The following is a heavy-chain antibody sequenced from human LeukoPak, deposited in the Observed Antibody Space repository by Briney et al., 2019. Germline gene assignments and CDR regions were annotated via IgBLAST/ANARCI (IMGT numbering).Heavy chain of an antibody. V-gene: IGHV4-39*01. J-gene: IGHJ4*02. CDR1: GGSISSSSYD. Sequence: SETLSLTCTVSGGSISSSSYDWGWIRQPPGKGLEWIGSIYYSGSTYYNPSLKSRVTISVDPSKNQFSLKLSSVTAADTAVYYCARRSSGWYYFDYWGQGTLVTVSS. CDR2: IYYSGST. CDR3: ARRSSGWYYFDY. D-gene: IGHD6-19*01.